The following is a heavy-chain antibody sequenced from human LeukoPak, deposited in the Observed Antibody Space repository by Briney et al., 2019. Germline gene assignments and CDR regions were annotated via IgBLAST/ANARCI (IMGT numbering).Heavy chain of an antibody. V-gene: IGHV4-61*01. CDR3: ARGGVRGAPTHDY. J-gene: IGHJ4*02. CDR1: GGSISSGSYY. CDR2: IYYSGST. Sequence: SQTLSLTCTVSGGSISSGSYYWSWIRQPPGKGLEWIGYIYYSGSTNYNPSLKSRVTISVDTSKNQFSLKLSSVTAADTAVYYCARGGVRGAPTHDYWGQGTLVTVSS. D-gene: IGHD3-10*01.